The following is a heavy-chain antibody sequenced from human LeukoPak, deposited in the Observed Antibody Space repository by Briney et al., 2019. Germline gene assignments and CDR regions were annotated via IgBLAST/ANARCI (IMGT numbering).Heavy chain of an antibody. CDR2: INPNSGGT. V-gene: IGHV1-2*06. J-gene: IGHJ5*02. CDR1: GYTFTGYY. CDR3: ARSRENRIGYNWFDP. D-gene: IGHD2/OR15-2a*01. Sequence: ASVKVSCTASGYTFTGYYMHWVRQAPGQGLEWMGRINPNSGGTNYAQKFQGRVTMTRDTSISTAYMELSRLRSDDTAVYYCARSRENRIGYNWFDPWGQGTLVTVSS.